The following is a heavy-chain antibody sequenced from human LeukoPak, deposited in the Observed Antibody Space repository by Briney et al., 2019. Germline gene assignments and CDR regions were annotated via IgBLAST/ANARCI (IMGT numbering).Heavy chain of an antibody. CDR1: GGSISSSYYF. D-gene: IGHD5-18*01. J-gene: IGHJ4*02. V-gene: IGHV4-39*07. Sequence: PSQTLSLTCAVTGGSISSSYYFWGCIRQPPGKGLECIGSMYYSGSFDYNPSLKSRVTTSMDTSKNQFSLRLSSVTAADTAVYYCARGRVYRSSRHFDYWCQGTLVTVSS. CDR2: MYYSGSF. CDR3: ARGRVYRSSRHFDY.